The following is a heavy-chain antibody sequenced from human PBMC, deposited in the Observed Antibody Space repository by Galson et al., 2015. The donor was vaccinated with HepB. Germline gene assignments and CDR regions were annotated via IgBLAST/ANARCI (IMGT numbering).Heavy chain of an antibody. V-gene: IGHV6-1*01. Sequence: CAISGDSVSSNSAAWNWIRQSPSRGLEWLGRTYYRSKWYNDYAVSVKSRITINPDTSKNQFSLQLNSVTPEDTAVYYCARIPSAYHSSGLPYAFDIWGQGTMVTVSS. J-gene: IGHJ3*02. CDR3: ARIPSAYHSSGLPYAFDI. CDR2: TYYRSKWYN. CDR1: GDSVSSNSAA. D-gene: IGHD6-19*01.